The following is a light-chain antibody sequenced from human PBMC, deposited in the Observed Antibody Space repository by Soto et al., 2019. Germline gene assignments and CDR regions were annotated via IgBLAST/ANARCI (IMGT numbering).Light chain of an antibody. V-gene: IGKV1-5*01. CDR2: DAS. Sequence: DIQMTQSPSTLSASVGDRVTITCRASQSTSTWLAWYEPEPGTAPKVLIYDASRLESGVPSRFSGSGSGTEFTLTISSLQPADFATYYCQQYNSYSWTFGQGTKVDIK. CDR1: QSTSTW. J-gene: IGKJ1*01. CDR3: QQYNSYSWT.